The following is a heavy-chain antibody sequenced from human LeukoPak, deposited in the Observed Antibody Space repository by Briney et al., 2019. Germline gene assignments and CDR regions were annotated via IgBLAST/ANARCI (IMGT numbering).Heavy chain of an antibody. CDR2: INHSGST. CDR3: ARGPPPVLRYFDWLSRMFDY. D-gene: IGHD3-9*01. CDR1: GGSFSGYY. V-gene: IGHV4-34*01. Sequence: SETLSLTCAVYGGSFSGYYWSWIRQPPGKGLEWIGEINHSGSTNYNPSLKSRVTISVDTSKNQFSLKLSSVTAADTAVYYCARGPPPVLRYFDWLSRMFDYWGQGTLVTVSS. J-gene: IGHJ4*02.